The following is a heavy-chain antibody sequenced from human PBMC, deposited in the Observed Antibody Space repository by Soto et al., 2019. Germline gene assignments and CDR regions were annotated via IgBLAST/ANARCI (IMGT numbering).Heavy chain of an antibody. D-gene: IGHD3-10*01. J-gene: IGHJ6*02. Sequence: GSLRLSCAASGFPLIYAMSWVRQPPGKRLEWVSSMNGAATSTSYADSAKGRFTMSRDNSKNTLFLEMNSLRVEDTAVYYCARGGADHYQYGMDVWGQGTTVTVSS. CDR2: MNGAATST. CDR3: ARGGADHYQYGMDV. CDR1: GFPLIYA. V-gene: IGHV3-23*01.